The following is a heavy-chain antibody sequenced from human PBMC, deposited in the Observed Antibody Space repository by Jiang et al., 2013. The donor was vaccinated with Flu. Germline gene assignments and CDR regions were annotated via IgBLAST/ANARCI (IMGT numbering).Heavy chain of an antibody. V-gene: IGHV1-2*02. CDR3: AREGLRYSIDP. CDR1: GYTFTGYY. D-gene: IGHD3-9*01. J-gene: IGHJ5*02. CDR2: INPNSDGT. Sequence: SVKVSCKASGYTFTGYYMHWVRQAPGQGLEWMGWINPNSDGTNYAQKFQGRVTMTRDTSISTAYMELSRLRSDDTAVYYCAREGLRYSIDPWGQGTLVTVSS.